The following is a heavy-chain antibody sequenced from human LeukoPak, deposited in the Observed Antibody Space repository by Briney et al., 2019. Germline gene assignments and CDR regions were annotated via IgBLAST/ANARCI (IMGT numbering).Heavy chain of an antibody. J-gene: IGHJ4*02. Sequence: GGSLRLSCAASGFTFSSYWMHWVRQAPGKGLVWVSRINTDGSSTTYADSVKGRFTISRDNAKNTLYLQMNSLRAEDTAVYYCARDVGYCSNPSCWEPGYWGQGTLVTVSS. D-gene: IGHD2-2*01. CDR3: ARDVGYCSNPSCWEPGY. V-gene: IGHV3-74*01. CDR1: GFTFSSYW. CDR2: INTDGSST.